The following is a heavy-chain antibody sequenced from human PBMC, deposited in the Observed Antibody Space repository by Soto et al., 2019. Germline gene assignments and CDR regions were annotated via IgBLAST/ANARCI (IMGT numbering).Heavy chain of an antibody. Sequence: SETLSLTCTVSGGSISSYYWSWIRQPPGKGLEWIGYIYYSGSTNYNPSLKSRVTISVDTSKNQFSLKLSSVTAADTAVYYCARDYYYYDSSGYYRIFDYWGQGTLVTVSS. CDR3: ARDYYYYDSSGYYRIFDY. V-gene: IGHV4-59*01. CDR1: GGSISSYY. J-gene: IGHJ4*02. CDR2: IYYSGST. D-gene: IGHD3-22*01.